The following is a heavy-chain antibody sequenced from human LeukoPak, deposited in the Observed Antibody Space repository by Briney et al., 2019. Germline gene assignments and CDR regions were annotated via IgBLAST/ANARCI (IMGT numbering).Heavy chain of an antibody. CDR3: ARESDSSGFDY. J-gene: IGHJ4*02. Sequence: PGGSLRLSCAASGFTFNSYWMSWVRHVPGKGLEWVANIKQDGSDKYYVDSVKGRFTISRDNAKNSLYLQMNSLRAEDTAVYYCARESDSSGFDYWGRGTLVTVSS. CDR1: GFTFNSYW. CDR2: IKQDGSDK. V-gene: IGHV3-7*01. D-gene: IGHD3-22*01.